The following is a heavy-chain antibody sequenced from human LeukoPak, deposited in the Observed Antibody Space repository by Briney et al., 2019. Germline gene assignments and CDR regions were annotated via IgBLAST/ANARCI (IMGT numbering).Heavy chain of an antibody. Sequence: GGSLRLSCAASGFTLSNHWMTWVRQVPGRGPEWVANVNRDGSVTYYLDSVKGRFTISRDTAKNSLYPQINNLRAEDTALYYCARNNDMDVWGQGTTVIVSS. CDR3: ARNNDMDV. D-gene: IGHD1/OR15-1a*01. CDR2: VNRDGSVT. V-gene: IGHV3-7*03. CDR1: GFTLSNHW. J-gene: IGHJ6*02.